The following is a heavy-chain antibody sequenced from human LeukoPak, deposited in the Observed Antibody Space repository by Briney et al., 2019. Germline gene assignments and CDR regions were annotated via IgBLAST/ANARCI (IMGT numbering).Heavy chain of an antibody. J-gene: IGHJ4*02. CDR3: VWGNYRRFDF. D-gene: IGHD3-16*02. CDR1: GFIFSDYY. CDR2: ISHSGSTI. V-gene: IGHV3-11*01. Sequence: GRSLRLSCAASGFIFSDYYVSWIRQAPGKGLEWVSYISHSGSTIYYTDSVKGRFTISRDNAKNSLYLQMNSLRAEDTAVYFCVWGNYRRFDFWGQGTLVTVSS.